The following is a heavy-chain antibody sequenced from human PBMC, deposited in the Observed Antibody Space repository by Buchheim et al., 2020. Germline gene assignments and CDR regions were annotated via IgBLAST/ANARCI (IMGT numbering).Heavy chain of an antibody. D-gene: IGHD3-3*01. Sequence: QVQLVESGGGVVQPGRSLRLSCAASGFTFSSYGMHWVRQAPGKGLEWVAVIWYDGSNKYYADSVKGRFTISRDNSKNTLYLQMNSLRAEDTAVYYCARDGTRNDFWSGLYYYYYMDVWGKGTT. CDR2: IWYDGSNK. J-gene: IGHJ6*03. CDR1: GFTFSSYG. V-gene: IGHV3-33*01. CDR3: ARDGTRNDFWSGLYYYYYMDV.